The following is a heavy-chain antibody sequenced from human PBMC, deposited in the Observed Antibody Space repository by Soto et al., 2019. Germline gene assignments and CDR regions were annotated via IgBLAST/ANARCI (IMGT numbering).Heavy chain of an antibody. Sequence: QVQLVQSGAEVKKPGSSVKVSCKASGGTFSSYAISWVRQAPGQGLEWMGGIIPIFGTANYAQKFQGRVTITADESTRTAYMELSSLRSEDTAVYYCARDGPGYCSGGSCYIHWYFDLWGRGTLVTVSS. CDR1: GGTFSSYA. D-gene: IGHD2-15*01. CDR2: IIPIFGTA. CDR3: ARDGPGYCSGGSCYIHWYFDL. J-gene: IGHJ2*01. V-gene: IGHV1-69*01.